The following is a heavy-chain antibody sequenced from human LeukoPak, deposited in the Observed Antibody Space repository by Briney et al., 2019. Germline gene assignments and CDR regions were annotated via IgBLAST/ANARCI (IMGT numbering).Heavy chain of an antibody. CDR2: MNPNSGNT. J-gene: IGHJ6*02. V-gene: IGHV1-8*01. Sequence: GASVKVSCKASGYTFTSYDINWVRQATGQGLEWMGWMNPNSGNTGYAQKFQGRVTMTRNTSISTAYMELSGLRSEDTAVYYCARSRGGYKALYYYYYGMDVWGQGTTVTVSS. D-gene: IGHD5-12*01. CDR3: ARSRGGYKALYYYYYGMDV. CDR1: GYTFTSYD.